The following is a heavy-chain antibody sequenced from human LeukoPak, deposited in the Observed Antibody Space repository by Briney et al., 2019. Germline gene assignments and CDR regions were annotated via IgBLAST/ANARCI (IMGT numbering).Heavy chain of an antibody. J-gene: IGHJ4*02. V-gene: IGHV3-66*02. CDR3: ARDRYCGGDCYDYFDY. CDR1: GFTVSSNY. D-gene: IGHD2-21*02. Sequence: PGGSLRLSCAASGFTVSSNYMSWVRQAPGKGLEWVSVIYSGGSTYYADSVKGRFTISRDNSKNTLYLQMNSLRAEDTAVYYCARDRYCGGDCYDYFDYWGQGTLVTVSS. CDR2: IYSGGST.